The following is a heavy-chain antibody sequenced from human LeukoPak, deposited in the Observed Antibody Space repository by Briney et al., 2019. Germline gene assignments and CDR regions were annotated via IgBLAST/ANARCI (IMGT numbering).Heavy chain of an antibody. D-gene: IGHD3-3*01. CDR2: ISYDGSNK. CDR3: ARMYYDFWSGSSTYGMDA. Sequence: PGGSLRLSCAASGFTFSSYGMHWVRQAPGKGLEWVAVISYDGSNKYYADSVKGRFTISRDNSKNTLYLQMNSLRAEDTAVYYCARMYYDFWSGSSTYGMDAWGQGTTVTVSS. J-gene: IGHJ6*02. V-gene: IGHV3-30*03. CDR1: GFTFSSYG.